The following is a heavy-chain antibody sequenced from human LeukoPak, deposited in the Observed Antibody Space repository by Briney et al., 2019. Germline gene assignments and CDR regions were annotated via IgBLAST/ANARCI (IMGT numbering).Heavy chain of an antibody. V-gene: IGHV1-2*06. D-gene: IGHD3-16*01. CDR3: ARGLMITFGGVAQPVDY. CDR2: INPNSGGT. Sequence: ASVKVSCKASGYTFTGYYMHWVRQAPGQGLEWMGRINPNSGGTNYAQKFQGRVTMTRDTSISTAYMELSRLRSDDTAVYYCARGLMITFGGVAQPVDYWGQGTLVTVSS. CDR1: GYTFTGYY. J-gene: IGHJ4*02.